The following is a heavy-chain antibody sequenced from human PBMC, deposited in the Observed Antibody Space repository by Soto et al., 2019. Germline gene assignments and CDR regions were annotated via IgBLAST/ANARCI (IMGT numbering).Heavy chain of an antibody. J-gene: IGHJ6*02. V-gene: IGHV3-53*01. CDR3: ASAGMDYYYYGMDV. Sequence: GGSLRLSCAASGFTVSSNYMSWVRQAPGKGLEWVSVIYSGGSTYYADSVKGRFTISRDNSKNTLYLQMNSLRAEDTAVYYCASAGMDYYYYGMDVWGQGTTVTVSS. D-gene: IGHD6-13*01. CDR2: IYSGGST. CDR1: GFTVSSNY.